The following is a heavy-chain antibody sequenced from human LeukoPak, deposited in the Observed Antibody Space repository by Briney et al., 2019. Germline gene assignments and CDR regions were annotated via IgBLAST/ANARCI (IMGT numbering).Heavy chain of an antibody. CDR1: GFTFNYAW. D-gene: IGHD3-22*01. Sequence: PGGSLRLSCAASGFTFNYAWMSWVRQVPGKGLEWVTVISYDGSNKYYVDSVKGRFTISRDNSKNTLYLQMNSLRAEDTAVYYCAREGYYYDSSGYFYYNYYGMDVWGQGTTVTVSS. V-gene: IGHV3-30*03. CDR3: AREGYYYDSSGYFYYNYYGMDV. CDR2: ISYDGSNK. J-gene: IGHJ6*02.